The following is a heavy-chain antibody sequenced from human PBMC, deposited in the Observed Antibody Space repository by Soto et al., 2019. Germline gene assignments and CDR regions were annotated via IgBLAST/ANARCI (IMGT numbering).Heavy chain of an antibody. V-gene: IGHV3-30-3*01. J-gene: IGHJ4*02. CDR2: ISYDGSNK. Sequence: QVQLVESGGGVVQPGRSLRLSCAASGFTFSSYAMHWVRQAPGKGLEWVAVISYDGSNKYYADSVKGRFTISRDNSKNTLYLQMNSLRAEDTAVYYCARGEWLVDWVAYWGQGTLVTVSS. D-gene: IGHD6-19*01. CDR1: GFTFSSYA. CDR3: ARGEWLVDWVAY.